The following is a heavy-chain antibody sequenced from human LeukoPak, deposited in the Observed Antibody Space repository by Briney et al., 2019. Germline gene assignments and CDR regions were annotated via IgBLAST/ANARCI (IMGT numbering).Heavy chain of an antibody. CDR1: GFTFSNYA. D-gene: IGHD4-11*01. Sequence: GXLRLSCAASGFTFSNYAMSWVRQAPGKGLEWVSSISGSGANTYYADSVKGRFTISRDNSKNTLYLQMNSLRAEDTAVYYCAKDQLTTVTTSFDYWGQGTLVTVSS. J-gene: IGHJ4*02. CDR2: ISGSGANT. CDR3: AKDQLTTVTTSFDY. V-gene: IGHV3-23*01.